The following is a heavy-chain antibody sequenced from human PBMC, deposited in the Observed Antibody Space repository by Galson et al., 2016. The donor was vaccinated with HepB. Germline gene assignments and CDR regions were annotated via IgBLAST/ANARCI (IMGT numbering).Heavy chain of an antibody. CDR2: IYPNDGST. J-gene: IGHJ6*02. Sequence: SVKVSCKASGYTFTSYYMHWVRQAPGQGVEWMGLIYPNDGSTTYAQQFQDRVTMTRDTSTSTVYMELSSLRSEDTAVYYCARHQWQPAFYFYARDVWGQGTTVTVSS. D-gene: IGHD6-19*01. CDR1: GYTFTSYY. CDR3: ARHQWQPAFYFYARDV. V-gene: IGHV1-46*01.